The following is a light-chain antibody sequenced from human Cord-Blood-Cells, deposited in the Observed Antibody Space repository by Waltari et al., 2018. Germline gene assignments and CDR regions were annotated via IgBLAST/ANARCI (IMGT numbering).Light chain of an antibody. CDR1: QSVSSSY. Sequence: IVLTQSPGTLSLSPGERATLSCRASQSVSSSYLAWYQQKPGQAPRHLIYGASSRATGIPDRLSGSGSGTDFTLTISRLEPEDLAVYYCQQYGSLITFGQGTRLEIK. CDR3: QQYGSLIT. J-gene: IGKJ5*01. CDR2: GAS. V-gene: IGKV3-20*01.